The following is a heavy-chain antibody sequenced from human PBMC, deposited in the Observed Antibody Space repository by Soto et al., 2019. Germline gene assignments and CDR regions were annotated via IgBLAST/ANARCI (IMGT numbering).Heavy chain of an antibody. D-gene: IGHD3-10*01. V-gene: IGHV3-13*01. J-gene: IGHJ6*03. CDR1: GFTFSSYD. CDR3: AREFPITMVRGGYMDV. CDR2: IGTAGDT. Sequence: GGSLRLSCAASGFTFSSYDMHWVRQATGKGLEWVSAIGTAGDTYYPGSVKGRFTISRENAKNSLYLQMNSLRAGDTAVYYCAREFPITMVRGGYMDVWGKGTTVTVSS.